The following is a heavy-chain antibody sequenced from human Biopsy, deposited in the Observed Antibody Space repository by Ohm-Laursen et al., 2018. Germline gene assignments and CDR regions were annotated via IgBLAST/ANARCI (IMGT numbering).Heavy chain of an antibody. CDR3: AAYYYDSSGYFYAFHC. CDR2: VSYSGNT. V-gene: IGHV4-59*08. J-gene: IGHJ4*02. D-gene: IGHD3-22*01. CDR1: GVSISSYF. Sequence: SVTLSFTCTVSGVSISSYFWSWIRQPLGKGLEWIGYVSYSGNTKYNPPLKSRVIISADTSKNQFSLKLSSVTAADTAMYYCAAYYYDSSGYFYAFHCWGQGTLVTVSS.